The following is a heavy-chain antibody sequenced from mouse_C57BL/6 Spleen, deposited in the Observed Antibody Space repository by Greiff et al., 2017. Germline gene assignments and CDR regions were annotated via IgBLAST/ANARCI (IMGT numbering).Heavy chain of an antibody. CDR3: ARSGYYGSSPPDY. V-gene: IGHV1-80*01. CDR1: GYAFSSYW. J-gene: IGHJ2*01. CDR2: IYPGDGDT. D-gene: IGHD1-1*01. Sequence: VKLVESGAELVKPGASVKISCKASGYAFSSYWMNWVKQRPGKGLEWIGQIYPGDGDTNYNGKFKGKATLTGDKSSSTAYMKLSSLTSEDCAVYFCARSGYYGSSPPDYWGQGTTLTVSS.